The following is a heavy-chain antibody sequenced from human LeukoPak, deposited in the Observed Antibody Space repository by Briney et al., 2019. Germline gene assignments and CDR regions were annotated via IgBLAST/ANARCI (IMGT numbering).Heavy chain of an antibody. J-gene: IGHJ4*02. D-gene: IGHD6-19*01. CDR2: INTNTGNP. V-gene: IGHV7-4-1*02. CDR1: GYTFTSYA. CDR3: ARKIAVAGISNFDY. Sequence: ASVKVSWKASGYTFTSYAMNWVRQAPGQGLEWMGWINTNTGNPTYAQGFTGRFVFSLDTSVSTAYLQISSLKAEDTAVYYCARKIAVAGISNFDYWGQGTLVTVSS.